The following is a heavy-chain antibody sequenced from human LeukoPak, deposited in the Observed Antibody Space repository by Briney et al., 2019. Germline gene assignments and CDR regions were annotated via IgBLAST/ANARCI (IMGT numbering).Heavy chain of an antibody. CDR3: ARSYYYDSSGYYFDAFDI. CDR1: GGSISSYY. Sequence: PSETLSLTCTVSGGSISSYYWSWIRQPPGKGLEWIGYIYYSGSTNYNPSLKSRVTISVDTSKNQFSLKLSSVTAADTAVYYCARSYYYDSSGYYFDAFDIWGQGIMVTVSS. CDR2: IYYSGST. V-gene: IGHV4-59*01. D-gene: IGHD3-22*01. J-gene: IGHJ3*02.